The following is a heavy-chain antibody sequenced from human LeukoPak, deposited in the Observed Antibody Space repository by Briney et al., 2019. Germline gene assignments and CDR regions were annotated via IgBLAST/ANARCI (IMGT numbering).Heavy chain of an antibody. D-gene: IGHD2-15*01. CDR3: ARDRAAVVVVAATPYNWFDP. Sequence: PSETLSLTCTVSGGSISSSSYYWGWIRQPPGKGLEWIGSIYYSGSTYYNPSLKSRVTISVDTSKNQFSLKLSSVTAADTAVYYCARDRAAVVVVAATPYNWFDPWGQGTLVTVSS. V-gene: IGHV4-39*07. CDR2: IYYSGST. CDR1: GGSISSSSYY. J-gene: IGHJ5*02.